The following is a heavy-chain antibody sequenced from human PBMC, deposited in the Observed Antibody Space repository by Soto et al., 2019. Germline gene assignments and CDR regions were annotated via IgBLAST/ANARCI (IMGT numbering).Heavy chain of an antibody. J-gene: IGHJ5*02. CDR2: ISWNSGSI. V-gene: IGHV3-9*01. D-gene: IGHD2-2*01. CDR3: ARGGKYQLPSCDNWFDP. Sequence: HPGGSLRLTCGASGLTFGDYAMGWVRQAPGKGLEWVSGISWNSGSIGYADSVKGRFTISRDNAKNSLYLQMNSLRAEDTALYYCARGGKYQLPSCDNWFDPWGQGTPVTVSS. CDR1: GLTFGDYA.